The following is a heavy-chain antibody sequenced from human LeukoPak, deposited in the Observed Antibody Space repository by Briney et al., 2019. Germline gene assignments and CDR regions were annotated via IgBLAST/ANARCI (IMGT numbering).Heavy chain of an antibody. D-gene: IGHD1-1*01. CDR1: GFTFSSYA. V-gene: IGHV3-30*04. Sequence: GGSLRLSCAASGFTFSSYAMHWVRQAPGKGLEWVAVISYDGSNKYYADSVKSRFTISRDNSKNTLYLQMNSLRAEDTAVYYCARVFKTGRPDYWGQGTLVTVSS. CDR2: ISYDGSNK. J-gene: IGHJ4*02. CDR3: ARVFKTGRPDY.